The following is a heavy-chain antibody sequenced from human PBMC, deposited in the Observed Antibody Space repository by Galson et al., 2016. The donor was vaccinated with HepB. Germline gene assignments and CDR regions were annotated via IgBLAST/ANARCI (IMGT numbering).Heavy chain of an antibody. J-gene: IGHJ1*01. Sequence: PALVKPTQTLTLTCSFSGFSLSTIGVGVGWIRQPPGKALEWLALIYWDDDKRYSPSLKSRLTITKDTSKNQVVLTMTNMDPVDTATYYCAHRPYDSSGYYGEYFQHWGQGTLVTVSS. CDR3: AHRPYDSSGYYGEYFQH. D-gene: IGHD3-22*01. CDR2: IYWDDDK. V-gene: IGHV2-5*02. CDR1: GFSLSTIGVG.